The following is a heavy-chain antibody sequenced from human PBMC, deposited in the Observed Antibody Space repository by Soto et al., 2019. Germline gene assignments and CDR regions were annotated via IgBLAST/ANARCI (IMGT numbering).Heavy chain of an antibody. V-gene: IGHV4-31*03. CDR1: GGSISSGGYY. Sequence: QVQLQESGPGLVKPSQTLSLTCTVSGGSISSGGYYWSWIRQHPGKGLEWIGYSYYSGSTYYNPSLKSRVTISVDTSKNQFSRKLSSVTAADTAVYYCARVEDDCSGGSCAFPLWGQGTLVTVSS. CDR3: ARVEDDCSGGSCAFPL. J-gene: IGHJ4*02. D-gene: IGHD2-15*01. CDR2: SYYSGST.